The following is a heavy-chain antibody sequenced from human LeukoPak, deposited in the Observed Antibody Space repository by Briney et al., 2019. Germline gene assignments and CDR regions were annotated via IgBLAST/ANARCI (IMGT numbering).Heavy chain of an antibody. D-gene: IGHD3-22*01. Sequence: GGSLSLSCAASGFTFSSYIVTWFRQAPGKGLEWVSFFSGSGSTTYFADSVKGRFTISRDNSKNTLYLQMSSLRAEDTAIYYCAKDSTVSGSYYGMDIWGQGTTVTVSS. J-gene: IGHJ6*02. CDR2: FSGSGSTT. CDR1: GFTFSSYI. V-gene: IGHV3-23*01. CDR3: AKDSTVSGSYYGMDI.